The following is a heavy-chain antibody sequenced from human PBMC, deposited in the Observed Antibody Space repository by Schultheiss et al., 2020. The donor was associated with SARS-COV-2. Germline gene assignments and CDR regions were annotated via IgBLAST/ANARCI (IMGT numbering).Heavy chain of an antibody. Sequence: SQTLSLTCTVSGGSVSSGSYYWSWIRQPPGKGLEWIGYIHYSGSTNYNLSLKSRVTISVDTSKNQFSLKLSSVTAADTAVYYCARGRCSGGSCYTRDYYYYGMDVWGQGTTVTVSS. CDR1: GGSVSSGSYY. J-gene: IGHJ6*02. V-gene: IGHV4-61*01. D-gene: IGHD2-15*01. CDR2: IHYSGST. CDR3: ARGRCSGGSCYTRDYYYYGMDV.